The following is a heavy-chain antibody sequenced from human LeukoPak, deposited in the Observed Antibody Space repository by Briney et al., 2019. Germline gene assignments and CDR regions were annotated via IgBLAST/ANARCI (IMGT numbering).Heavy chain of an antibody. CDR3: ARDQGNLYGDFDY. Sequence: KPGGSLRLSCAASGFTFSGYSMNWVRQAPGKGLAWVSSISSYSYIYYADSVKGRFTISRDNAKNSLYLQMNSLRAEDTAVYYCARDQGNLYGDFDYWGQGTLVTVSS. J-gene: IGHJ4*02. D-gene: IGHD4-17*01. CDR2: ISSYSYI. CDR1: GFTFSGYS. V-gene: IGHV3-21*01.